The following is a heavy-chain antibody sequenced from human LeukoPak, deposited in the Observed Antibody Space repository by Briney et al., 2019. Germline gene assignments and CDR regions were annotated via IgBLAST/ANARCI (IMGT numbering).Heavy chain of an antibody. V-gene: IGHV1-2*02. CDR1: GYTFTGYY. J-gene: IGHJ4*02. CDR3: ARAYITMTSSLGY. D-gene: IGHD3-22*01. CDR2: INPNSGGT. Sequence: ASVKVSCKASGYTFTGYYMHWVRQAPVQGLEWMGWINPNSGGTNYAQKFQGRVTMTRDTSISTAYMELSRLRSDDTAVYYCARAYITMTSSLGYSGQRTLVTVSS.